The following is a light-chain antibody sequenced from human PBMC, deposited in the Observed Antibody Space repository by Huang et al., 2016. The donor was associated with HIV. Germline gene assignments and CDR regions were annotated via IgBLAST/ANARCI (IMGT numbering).Light chain of an antibody. Sequence: EIVLTQSPATLSLSPGERATLSCRASQSVSSYLAWYQQKTGQAPRLLLYDASNRATGIPARFSGSGSGTDFTLTISSLEPEDFAVYYCQQRSNWPPVFTFGPGTKVDIK. CDR1: QSVSSY. J-gene: IGKJ3*01. CDR3: QQRSNWPPVFT. CDR2: DAS. V-gene: IGKV3-11*01.